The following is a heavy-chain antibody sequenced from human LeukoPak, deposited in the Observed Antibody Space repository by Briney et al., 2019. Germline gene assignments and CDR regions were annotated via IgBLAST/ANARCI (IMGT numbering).Heavy chain of an antibody. D-gene: IGHD4-11*01. J-gene: IGHJ6*03. Sequence: ASVKVSCKASGYTFTSYYMHWVRQAPGQGLEWMGIINPSGGSTSYAQKSQGRVTMTRDMSTSTVYMELSSLRSEDTAVYYCARAKYSNYVYYYYMDVWGKGTTVTVSS. CDR2: INPSGGST. CDR1: GYTFTSYY. CDR3: ARAKYSNYVYYYYMDV. V-gene: IGHV1-46*01.